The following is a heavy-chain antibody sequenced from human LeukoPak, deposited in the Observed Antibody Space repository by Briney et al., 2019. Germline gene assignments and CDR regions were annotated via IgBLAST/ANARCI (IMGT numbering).Heavy chain of an antibody. CDR3: ARDPLTGPVSDAFDI. D-gene: IGHD7-27*01. CDR2: IYYSGST. V-gene: IGHV4-59*01. CDR1: GGPISSYY. J-gene: IGHJ3*02. Sequence: PSETLSLTCTVSGGPISSYYWSWIRQPPGKGLEWIGYIYYSGSTNYNPSLKSRVTISVDTSKNQFSLKLSSVTAADTAVYYCARDPLTGPVSDAFDIWGQGTMVTVSS.